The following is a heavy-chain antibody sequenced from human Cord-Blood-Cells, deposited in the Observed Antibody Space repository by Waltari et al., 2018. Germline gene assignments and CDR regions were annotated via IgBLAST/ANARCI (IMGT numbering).Heavy chain of an antibody. V-gene: IGHV1-24*01. D-gene: IGHD3-10*01. Sequence: QVQLVQSGAEVKKPGASVKVSCKVSGYTLTELSIHWVRQAPGKGLEWMGGFDPEDGETIYAQKFQGRVTMTEDTSTDTAYMELSSLRSEDTAVYYCATGRYYGSGSYYYYYYGMDVWGQGTTVTVSS. CDR1: GYTLTELS. CDR2: FDPEDGET. J-gene: IGHJ6*02. CDR3: ATGRYYGSGSYYYYYYGMDV.